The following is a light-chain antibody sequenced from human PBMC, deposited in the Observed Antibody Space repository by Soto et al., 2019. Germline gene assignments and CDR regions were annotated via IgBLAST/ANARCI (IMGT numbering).Light chain of an antibody. Sequence: DIQMTQSPSSLSASVGDRVTITCRASEGIRNDLGWYQQKPGKAPKRLIFAASSLQSGVPSRFSGSGSGTDFTLTISSLQPEDFATYYCQSNYILPWTFGQGTKVETK. CDR1: EGIRND. J-gene: IGKJ1*01. CDR3: QSNYILPWT. CDR2: AAS. V-gene: IGKV1-17*01.